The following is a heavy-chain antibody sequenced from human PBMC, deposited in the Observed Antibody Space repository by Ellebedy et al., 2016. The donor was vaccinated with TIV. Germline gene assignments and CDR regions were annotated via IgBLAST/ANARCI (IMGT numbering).Heavy chain of an antibody. D-gene: IGHD6-13*01. CDR2: IGGSGGDS. J-gene: IGHJ4*02. V-gene: IGHV3-21*01. CDR1: GFTFSNYA. CDR3: ARELAAAGFFDY. Sequence: PGGSLRLSCAASGFTFSNYAMNWVRQAPGKGLEWVSIIGGSGGDSHYADSVKGRFPTARDNAKNSLYLQMNSLRAEDTAVFYCARELAAAGFFDYWGQGTLVTVSS.